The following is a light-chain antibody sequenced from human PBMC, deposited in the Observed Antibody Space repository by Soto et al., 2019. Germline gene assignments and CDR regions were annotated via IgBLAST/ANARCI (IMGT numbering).Light chain of an antibody. CDR3: CSYAGSSTSLYV. Sequence: QSVLTQPASVSGSPGQSITISCTGTSSDIGSYNLVSWYQQHPGKAPKLMIYEVSKRPSGVSNRFSGSKSGNTASLTISGLQAEVAADYYCCSYAGSSTSLYVFGTGTKVTVL. V-gene: IGLV2-23*02. CDR1: SSDIGSYNL. J-gene: IGLJ1*01. CDR2: EVS.